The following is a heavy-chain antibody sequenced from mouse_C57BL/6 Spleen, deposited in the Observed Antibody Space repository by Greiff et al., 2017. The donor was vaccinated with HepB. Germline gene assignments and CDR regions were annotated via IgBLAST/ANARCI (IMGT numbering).Heavy chain of an antibody. V-gene: IGHV1-75*01. J-gene: IGHJ4*01. D-gene: IGHD1-1*01. Sequence: QVQLKESGPELVKPGASVKISCKASGYTFTDYYINWVKQRPGQGLEWIGWIFPGSGSTYYNEKFKGKATLTVDKSSSTAYMLLSSLTSEDSAVYFCARYWGARYYGSTYAMDYWGQGTSVTVSS. CDR3: ARYWGARYYGSTYAMDY. CDR2: IFPGSGST. CDR1: GYTFTDYY.